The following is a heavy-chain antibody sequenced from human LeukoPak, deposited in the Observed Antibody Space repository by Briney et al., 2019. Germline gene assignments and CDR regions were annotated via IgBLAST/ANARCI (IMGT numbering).Heavy chain of an antibody. D-gene: IGHD5-18*01. Sequence: SETLSLTCTVSGVSISSSSAYCRWTRQPPGKWLEWIGSIYYSKNTYYNPSLKSRVTISADTSKNQFSLTLGSVSASDTAVYYCVSPRGFSYGYFDYWGQGTLVTVSS. CDR2: IYYSKNT. V-gene: IGHV4-39*01. CDR3: VSPRGFSYGYFDY. J-gene: IGHJ4*02. CDR1: GVSISSSSAY.